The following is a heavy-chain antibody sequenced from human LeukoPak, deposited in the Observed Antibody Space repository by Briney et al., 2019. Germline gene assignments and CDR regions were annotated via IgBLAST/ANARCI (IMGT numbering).Heavy chain of an antibody. CDR2: IYNSGSI. V-gene: IGHV4-39*07. CDR3: ARSGYSYGAQNWFDP. Sequence: SETLSLTCTVSGGSISSGSYYWGWIRQPPGKGLEWIGSIYNSGSIYYNPSLKSRVTISGDTSKNQLSLKMSSVTAADTAVYYCARSGYSYGAQNWFDPWGQGTLVTVSS. D-gene: IGHD5-18*01. J-gene: IGHJ5*02. CDR1: GGSISSGSYY.